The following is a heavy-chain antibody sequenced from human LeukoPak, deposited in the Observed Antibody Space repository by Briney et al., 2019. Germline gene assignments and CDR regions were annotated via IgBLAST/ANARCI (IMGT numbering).Heavy chain of an antibody. CDR2: INSDGSST. V-gene: IGHV3-74*01. CDR3: ARDLTIFGVVTWDYYYGVDV. CDR1: GFTFSSYW. J-gene: IGHJ6*02. Sequence: GGSLRLSCAASGFTFSSYWMHWVRQAPGKGLVWVSRINSDGSSTSYADSVKGRFTISRDNAKNTLYLQMNSLRAEDTAVYYCARDLTIFGVVTWDYYYGVDVWGQGTTVTVSS. D-gene: IGHD3-3*01.